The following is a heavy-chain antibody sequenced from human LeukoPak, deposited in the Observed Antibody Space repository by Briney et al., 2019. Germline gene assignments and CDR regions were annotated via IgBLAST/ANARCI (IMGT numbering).Heavy chain of an antibody. J-gene: IGHJ4*02. CDR2: IYYSGST. V-gene: IGHV4-59*01. CDR1: GGSISSYY. Sequence: SETLPLTCTVSGGSISSYYWSWIRQPPGKGLEWIGYIYYSGSTNYNPSLKSRVTISVDTSKNQFSLKLSSVTAADTAVYYCARMYYDYVWGSYRYSYYFDYWGQGTLVTVSS. CDR3: ARMYYDYVWGSYRYSYYFDY. D-gene: IGHD3-16*02.